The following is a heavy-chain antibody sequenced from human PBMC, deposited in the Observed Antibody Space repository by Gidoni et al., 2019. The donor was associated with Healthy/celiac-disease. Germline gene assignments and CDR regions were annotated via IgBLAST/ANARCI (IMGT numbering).Heavy chain of an antibody. CDR3: ARGGVVVPAAPKGFDY. CDR1: GGSFSGYY. Sequence: QVQLQQWGAGLLKPSETLSLTCAVYGGSFSGYYWSWIRQPPGKGLEWIGEINHSGSTNYNPSLKSRVTISVDTSKNQFSPKLSSVTAADTAVYYCARGGVVVPAAPKGFDYWGQGTLVTVS. D-gene: IGHD2-2*01. V-gene: IGHV4-34*01. J-gene: IGHJ4*02. CDR2: INHSGST.